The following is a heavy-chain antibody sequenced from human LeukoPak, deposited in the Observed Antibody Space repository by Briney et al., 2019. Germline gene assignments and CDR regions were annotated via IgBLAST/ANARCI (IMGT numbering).Heavy chain of an antibody. D-gene: IGHD2-2*01. CDR2: TSGSGIST. J-gene: IGHJ6*02. CDR1: GFTFSSYA. Sequence: KPGGSLRLSCAASGFTFSSYAMSWVRQAPGKGLEWVSATSGSGISTYYADSVKGRFTISRDNAKNSLYLQMNSLRAEDTAVYYCARDFCSSTSRPDRYGMDVWGQGTTVTVSS. CDR3: ARDFCSSTSRPDRYGMDV. V-gene: IGHV3-21*01.